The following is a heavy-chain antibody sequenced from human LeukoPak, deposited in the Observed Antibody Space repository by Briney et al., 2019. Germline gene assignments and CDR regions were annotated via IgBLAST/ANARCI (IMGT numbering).Heavy chain of an antibody. CDR2: ISSSSSYI. V-gene: IGHV3-21*01. CDR3: ARDLPLGYYGSGTNDY. CDR1: GFPFSIYS. D-gene: IGHD3-10*01. J-gene: IGHJ4*02. Sequence: GGSLRLSCAASGFPFSIYSMNWVRQAPGKGLEWVSSISSSSSYIYHADSVKGRFTISRDNAKNSLYLQMNSLRAEDTAVYYCARDLPLGYYGSGTNDYWGQGTLVTVSS.